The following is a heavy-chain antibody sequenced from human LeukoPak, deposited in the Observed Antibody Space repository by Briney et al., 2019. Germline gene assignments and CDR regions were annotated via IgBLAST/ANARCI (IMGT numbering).Heavy chain of an antibody. CDR1: GFAFSSYA. V-gene: IGHV3-23*01. CDR3: AKDVSMVIRSLDY. Sequence: PGGSLRLSCAASGFAFSSYAMNWVRQAPGKGLERVSATSGRGTSTYYADSVKGRFTISRDNTKNTLYLQMNSLGDEDTAIYYCAKDVSMVIRSLDYWGQGTLVTVSS. D-gene: IGHD2/OR15-2a*01. CDR2: TSGRGTST. J-gene: IGHJ4*02.